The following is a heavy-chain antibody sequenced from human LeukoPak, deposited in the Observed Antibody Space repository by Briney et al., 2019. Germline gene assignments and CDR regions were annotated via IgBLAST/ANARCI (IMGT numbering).Heavy chain of an antibody. Sequence: PGGSLRLSCAASGFAFSTYWMSLVRQAPGKGLECVANIKQDGSEKYYVDSVKGRFTISRDNAKKSLYLQMNSLRAEDTAVYYCARALRYFDWLSTSPEYNWFDPWGQGTLVTVSS. V-gene: IGHV3-7*01. CDR1: GFAFSTYW. J-gene: IGHJ5*02. CDR3: ARALRYFDWLSTSPEYNWFDP. D-gene: IGHD3-9*01. CDR2: IKQDGSEK.